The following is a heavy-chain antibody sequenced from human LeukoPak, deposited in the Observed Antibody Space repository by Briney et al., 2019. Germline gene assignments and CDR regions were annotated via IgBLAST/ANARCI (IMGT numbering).Heavy chain of an antibody. D-gene: IGHD3-22*01. CDR3: AKPQANYYDSSGYYYFDY. Sequence: GGSLRLSCAASGFTFNSYAMSWVRQAPGKGLEWVSAISGSGGSTYYADSVKGRFTISRDNSKNTLYLQMNSLRAEDTAVYYCAKPQANYYDSSGYYYFDYWGQGTLVTVSS. J-gene: IGHJ4*02. CDR2: ISGSGGST. CDR1: GFTFNSYA. V-gene: IGHV3-23*01.